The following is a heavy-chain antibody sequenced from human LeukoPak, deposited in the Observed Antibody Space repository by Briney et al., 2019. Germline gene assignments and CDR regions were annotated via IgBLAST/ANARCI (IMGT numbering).Heavy chain of an antibody. V-gene: IGHV1-69*05. Sequence: ASVKVSCKASGGTFSSYAISWVRQAPGQGLEWMGGIIPIFGTANYAQKFQGRVTITTDESTSTAYMELSSLRSEDTAVYYCARSTSSTHDAFDIWGQGTMVTVSS. CDR3: ARSTSSTHDAFDI. D-gene: IGHD2-2*01. CDR2: IIPIFGTA. CDR1: GGTFSSYA. J-gene: IGHJ3*02.